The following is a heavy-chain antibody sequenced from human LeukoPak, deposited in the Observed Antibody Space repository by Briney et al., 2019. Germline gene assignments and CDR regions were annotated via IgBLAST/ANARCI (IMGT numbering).Heavy chain of an antibody. Sequence: GGSLRLSCAASGFTFSNYAMHWVRQAPGKGLEWVAFIHYDGSNKYSADSVKGRFTISRDNSKNTLYLQMNSLRAEDAAVYYCAKQYSSFGFDPWGQGTLVTVSS. D-gene: IGHD6-6*01. CDR2: IHYDGSNK. V-gene: IGHV3-30*02. CDR1: GFTFSNYA. CDR3: AKQYSSFGFDP. J-gene: IGHJ5*02.